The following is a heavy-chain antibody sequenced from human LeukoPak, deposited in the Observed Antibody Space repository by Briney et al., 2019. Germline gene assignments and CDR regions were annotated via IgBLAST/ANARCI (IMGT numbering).Heavy chain of an antibody. D-gene: IGHD2-15*01. CDR2: INHSGST. V-gene: IGHV4-34*01. CDR1: GGSFSGYY. J-gene: IGHJ4*02. CDR3: ARLNRRYCSGGSCYSYYFDY. Sequence: PSETLSLTCAVYGGSFSGYYWSWIRQPPGKGLEWIGEINHSGSTNYNSSLKSRVTISVDTSKNQFSLELSSVTAADTAVYYCARLNRRYCSGGSCYSYYFDYWGQGTLVTVSS.